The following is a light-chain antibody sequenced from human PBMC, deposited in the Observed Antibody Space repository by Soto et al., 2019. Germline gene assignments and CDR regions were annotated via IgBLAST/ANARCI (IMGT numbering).Light chain of an antibody. Sequence: QSALTQPASVSGSPGQSITISCTGTSSDIGAYNFVSWYQQHPGKAPKLMLYDVNIRPSGVSNRFSGSKSGNTASLTISWLQAEDEADYYCTSWTTSTTMIFGVGTKLTVL. CDR3: TSWTTSTTMI. J-gene: IGLJ2*01. V-gene: IGLV2-14*03. CDR1: SSDIGAYNF. CDR2: DVN.